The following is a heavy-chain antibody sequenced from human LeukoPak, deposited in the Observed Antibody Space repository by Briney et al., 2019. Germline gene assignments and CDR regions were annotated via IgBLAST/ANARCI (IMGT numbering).Heavy chain of an antibody. D-gene: IGHD6-13*01. CDR2: ISSSGNNT. Sequence: GGTLRLSCAASGFTFNSYAMNWVRQAPGKGLEWVSTISSSGNNTYYTDSVKGRFTISRDNSKNTLYLQMNSLRAEDTAVYYCAKDPRFLVGSSWYLDYWGQGTLVTVSS. CDR3: AKDPRFLVGSSWYLDY. CDR1: GFTFNSYA. J-gene: IGHJ4*02. V-gene: IGHV3-23*01.